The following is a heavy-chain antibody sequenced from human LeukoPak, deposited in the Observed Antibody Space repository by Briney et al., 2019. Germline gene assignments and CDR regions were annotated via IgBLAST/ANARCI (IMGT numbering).Heavy chain of an antibody. D-gene: IGHD6-19*01. CDR1: GFTFSSYS. CDR2: ISSSSSYI. CDR3: ARAYAGYSSGCSLY. Sequence: GGSLRLSCAASGFTFSSYSMDWVRQAPGKGLEWVSSISSSSSYIYYADSVKGRFTISRDNAKNSLYLQMNSLRAEGTAVYYCARAYAGYSSGCSLYWGQGTLVTVSS. J-gene: IGHJ4*02. V-gene: IGHV3-21*01.